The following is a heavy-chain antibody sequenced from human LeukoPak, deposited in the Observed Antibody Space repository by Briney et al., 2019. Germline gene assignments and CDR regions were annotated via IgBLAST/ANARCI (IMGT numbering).Heavy chain of an antibody. CDR3: ARTFRGGWYYFDY. D-gene: IGHD6-19*01. CDR1: GGSISSYY. CDR2: IYYGGST. Sequence: PSETLSLTCTVSGGSISSYYWSWIRQPPGKGLEWIAYIYYGGSTNYDPSLKSRVTVSVDTSKSQFSLKLSSATAADTAVYYCARTFRGGWYYFDYWGQGTLVTVSS. V-gene: IGHV4-59*01. J-gene: IGHJ4*02.